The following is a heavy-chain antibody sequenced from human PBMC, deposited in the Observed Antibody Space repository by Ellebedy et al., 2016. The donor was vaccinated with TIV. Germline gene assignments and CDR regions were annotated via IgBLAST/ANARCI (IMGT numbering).Heavy chain of an antibody. D-gene: IGHD3-10*01. Sequence: ASVKVSCKASGYSFTGYYLHWVRQAPGQGLEWMGWISPDSGGTKYAQKFEGRVTMTRDTSINTAYMELSRLRSDDTAVYNCARVRGSIVLDYWGQGTVVTVSS. CDR3: ARVRGSIVLDY. J-gene: IGHJ4*02. V-gene: IGHV1-2*02. CDR2: ISPDSGGT. CDR1: GYSFTGYY.